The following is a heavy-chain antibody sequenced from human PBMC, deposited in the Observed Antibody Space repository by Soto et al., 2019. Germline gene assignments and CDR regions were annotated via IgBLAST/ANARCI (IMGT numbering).Heavy chain of an antibody. V-gene: IGHV1-69*06. CDR3: ARDRCSGGSCYSGGGDY. D-gene: IGHD2-15*01. CDR2: IIPIFGTA. Sequence: QVQLVQSGAEVKKPGSSVKVSCKASGGTFSSYAISWVRQAPGQGLEWMGGIIPIFGTANYAQKFQGRVTITADKSTSTAYKELSSLRSEDTAVYYCARDRCSGGSCYSGGGDYWGQGTLVTVSS. CDR1: GGTFSSYA. J-gene: IGHJ4*02.